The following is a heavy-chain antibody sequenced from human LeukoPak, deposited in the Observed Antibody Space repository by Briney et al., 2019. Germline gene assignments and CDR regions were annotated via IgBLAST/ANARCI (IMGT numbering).Heavy chain of an antibody. D-gene: IGHD1-14*01. CDR2: IGPTGTDR. CDR1: GFTFSGQA. J-gene: IGHJ4*02. CDR3: ATETIGRHYDY. Sequence: GGSLRLSCAASGFTFSGQAMSWVRQAPGKGLEWVSSIGPTGTDRYYADSVRGRFTISRDNAKNSMYLQMDSLRDEDTAVYYCATETIGRHYDYWGQGTLLTVSS. V-gene: IGHV3-21*01.